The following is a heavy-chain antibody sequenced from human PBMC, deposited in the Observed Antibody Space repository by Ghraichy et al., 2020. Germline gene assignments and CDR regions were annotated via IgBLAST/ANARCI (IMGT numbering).Heavy chain of an antibody. D-gene: IGHD3-22*01. CDR2: INSDGSST. V-gene: IGHV3-74*01. Sequence: GGSLRLSCAASGFTFSSYWMHWVRQAPGKGLVGVPRINSDGSSTSYADSVKGRFTTSRDNAKNTLYLQMTSLRAEDTAWYYCARVYHASSDYYDAFDIWGLGTMVTVSS. J-gene: IGHJ3*02. CDR1: GFTFSSYW. CDR3: ARVYHASSDYYDAFDI.